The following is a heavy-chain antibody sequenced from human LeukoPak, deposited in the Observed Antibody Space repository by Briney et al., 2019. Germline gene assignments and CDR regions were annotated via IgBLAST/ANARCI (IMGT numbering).Heavy chain of an antibody. D-gene: IGHD3-22*01. J-gene: IGHJ6*02. CDR2: MNPNSGNT. CDR3: ASFRYYYDSSGYNYYGMDV. V-gene: IGHV1-8*01. Sequence: ASVKVSCKASGYTFTSYDINWVRQATGQGLEWMGWMNPNSGNTGYAQKFQGRVTMTRNTSISTAYMELSSLRSEDTAVYYCASFRYYYDSSGYNYYGMDVWGQGTTVTVSS. CDR1: GYTFTSYD.